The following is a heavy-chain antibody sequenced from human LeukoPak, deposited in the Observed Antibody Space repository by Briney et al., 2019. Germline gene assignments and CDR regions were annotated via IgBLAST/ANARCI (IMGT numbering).Heavy chain of an antibody. CDR1: GGSFSGYY. CDR3: ARGFGIVGATSFDY. Sequence: SETLSLTCAVYGGSFSGYYWSWIRQSPGKGLEWIGEINHSGSTNYNPSLKSRVTISVDTSKNQFSLKLSSVTAADTAVYYCARGFGIVGATSFDYWGQGTLVTVSS. D-gene: IGHD1-26*01. V-gene: IGHV4-34*01. CDR2: INHSGST. J-gene: IGHJ4*02.